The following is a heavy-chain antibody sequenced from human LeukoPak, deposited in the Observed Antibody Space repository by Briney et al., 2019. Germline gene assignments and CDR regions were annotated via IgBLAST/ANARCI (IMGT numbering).Heavy chain of an antibody. CDR1: GFTFSSYE. Sequence: PGGSLRLSCAASGFTFSSYEMNWIRQAPGKGLQLVSYISSSGSTIYYADSVMVRFTISRDNAKNTLYLQMNSLRAEDSAVYYCAKGGMTTVPTDYYYMDVWGKGTTVTVSS. J-gene: IGHJ6*03. V-gene: IGHV3-48*03. CDR2: ISSSGSTI. CDR3: AKGGMTTVPTDYYYMDV. D-gene: IGHD4-17*01.